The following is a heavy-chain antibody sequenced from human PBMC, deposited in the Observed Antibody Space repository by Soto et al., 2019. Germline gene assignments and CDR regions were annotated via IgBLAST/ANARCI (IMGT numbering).Heavy chain of an antibody. CDR3: ARTLSWRRGPFDS. CDR2: ISGSSQTI. J-gene: IGHJ4*02. Sequence: EVQLVESGGGLNQHGGSLRLSCAASGFIFNTYSMNWVRQAPGKGLEWVSYISGSSQTIFYADSVRGRFTISRDNANNSTYLQMVSLRDEDTAVYYCARTLSWRRGPFDSLGQGTLVTVSS. V-gene: IGHV3-48*02. D-gene: IGHD2-15*01. CDR1: GFIFNTYS.